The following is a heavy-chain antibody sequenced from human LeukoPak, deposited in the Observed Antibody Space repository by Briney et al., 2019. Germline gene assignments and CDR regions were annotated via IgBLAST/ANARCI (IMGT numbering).Heavy chain of an antibody. J-gene: IGHJ6*03. Sequence: PGGSLRLSFAASGFTFISYAMSWVRQAPGKVLEWVSAINGIGGSTYYADSVKGRFIISRDNSNNNVDLQMNSLRGEDTALYYCAAGSGWKPYYYYYYMDVWGKGTTVTVSS. CDR2: INGIGGST. CDR3: AAGSGWKPYYYYYYMDV. D-gene: IGHD6-19*01. V-gene: IGHV3-23*01. CDR1: GFTFISYA.